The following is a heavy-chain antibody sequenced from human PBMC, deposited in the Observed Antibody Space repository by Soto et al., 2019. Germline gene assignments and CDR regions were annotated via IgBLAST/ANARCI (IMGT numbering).Heavy chain of an antibody. CDR3: ARDCDVGSSSFYYYYYGMDV. J-gene: IGHJ6*02. Sequence: PGGSLRLSCAASGFTFSSYSMNWVRQAPGKGLEWVSSISSSSSYIYYADSVEGRFTISRDNAKNSLYLQMNSLRAEDTAVYYCARDCDVGSSSFYYYYYGMDVWGQGTTVTVSS. CDR1: GFTFSSYS. D-gene: IGHD6-6*01. V-gene: IGHV3-21*01. CDR2: ISSSSSYI.